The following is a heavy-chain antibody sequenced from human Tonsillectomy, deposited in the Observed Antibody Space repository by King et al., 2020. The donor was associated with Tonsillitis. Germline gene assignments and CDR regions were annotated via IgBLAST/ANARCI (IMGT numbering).Heavy chain of an antibody. V-gene: IGHV3-53*02. D-gene: IGHD6-13*01. CDR2: IYTGGTT. CDR1: DFTVSTNY. CDR3: ARGPFGSRWSLFAFDL. Sequence: VQLVETGGGLIQPGGSLRLSCAASDFTVSTNYMSWVRQAPGKGLEWVSVIYTGGTTYYADSVKGRFTISRDNSNNTLYLQMNNLKAEDTAIYYGARGPFGSRWSLFAFDLWGQGTMVTVSS. J-gene: IGHJ3*01.